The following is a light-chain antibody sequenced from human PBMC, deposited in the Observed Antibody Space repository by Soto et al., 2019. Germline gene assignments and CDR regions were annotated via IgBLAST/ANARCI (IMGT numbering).Light chain of an antibody. J-gene: IGLJ2*01. V-gene: IGLV1-44*01. CDR2: SNS. CDR3: AAWDDTLNGVL. CDR1: SSNIGSNS. Sequence: QLVLTQPPSASGTPGQRVTISCSGGSSNIGSNSVNWYQQLPGTAPKLLIHSNSQRPSGVPDRFSGSKSGTSASLAISGLQSEDEADYYCAAWDDTLNGVLFGGGTKLTVL.